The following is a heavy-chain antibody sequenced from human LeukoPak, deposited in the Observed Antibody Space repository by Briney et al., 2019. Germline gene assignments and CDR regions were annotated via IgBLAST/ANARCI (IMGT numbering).Heavy chain of an antibody. CDR1: GFSFSNYS. V-gene: IGHV3-21*01. D-gene: IGHD3-22*01. Sequence: SGGSLRLSCAASGFSFSNYSMHWVRQAPGKGLEWVSCISRSGHYKYFADSVKGRFTISRDNAKNSLYLQMNSLRAEDTAVYYCARDQPPYYYDSSGYYPGYGMDVWGQGTTVTVSS. CDR3: ARDQPPYYYDSSGYYPGYGMDV. CDR2: ISRSGHYK. J-gene: IGHJ6*02.